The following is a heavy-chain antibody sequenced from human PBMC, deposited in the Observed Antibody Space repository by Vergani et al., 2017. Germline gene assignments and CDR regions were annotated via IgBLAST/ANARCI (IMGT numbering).Heavy chain of an antibody. Sequence: QVQLVESGGGVVQRGGSLRLSCATSGFTLSNYDMQWIRQGPGKGLELVAFIQFDGSNQYYADAVKGRFTLSRDFSKNTLYLQMNSLRTDDTATYYCAKHFRGWGIDYWGQGTQVTVSS. CDR1: GFTLSNYD. CDR3: AKHFRGWGIDY. V-gene: IGHV3-30*02. CDR2: IQFDGSNQ. J-gene: IGHJ4*02. D-gene: IGHD3-16*01.